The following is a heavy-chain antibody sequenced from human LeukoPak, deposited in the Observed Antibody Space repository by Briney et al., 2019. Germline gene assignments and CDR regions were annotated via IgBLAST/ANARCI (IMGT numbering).Heavy chain of an antibody. Sequence: SVKVSCKASGYTFTSYDINWVRQATGQGLEWMGGIIPIFGTANYAQKFQGRVTITADESTSTAYMELSSLRSEDTAVYYCATALHDYGDYGLFGYNWSDPWGQGTLVTVSS. CDR3: ATALHDYGDYGLFGYNWSDP. J-gene: IGHJ5*02. CDR1: GYTFTSYD. D-gene: IGHD4-17*01. CDR2: IIPIFGTA. V-gene: IGHV1-69*13.